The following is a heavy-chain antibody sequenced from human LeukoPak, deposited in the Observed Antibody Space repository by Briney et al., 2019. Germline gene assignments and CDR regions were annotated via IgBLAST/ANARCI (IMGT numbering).Heavy chain of an antibody. Sequence: GGSLRLSCAASGFTFSSYAMHWVRQAPGKGLEYVSAISSNGGSTYYANSVKGRFTISRDNSKNTLYLQMGSLRAEDTAVYYCARDGTAPGLYFDLWGQGTLVTVSS. CDR1: GFTFSSYA. D-gene: IGHD6-13*01. CDR3: ARDGTAPGLYFDL. CDR2: ISSNGGST. J-gene: IGHJ4*01. V-gene: IGHV3-64*01.